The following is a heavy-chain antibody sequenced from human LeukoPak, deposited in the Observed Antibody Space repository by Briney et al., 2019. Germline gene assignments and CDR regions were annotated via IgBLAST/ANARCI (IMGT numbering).Heavy chain of an antibody. D-gene: IGHD2-2*01. CDR1: GYTFTSYG. CDR2: ISAYNGNT. Sequence: ASVKVSCKASGYTFTSYGISWVRQAPGQGLEWMGWISAYNGNTNYAQKLQGRVTMTTDTSTSIAYMELRSLRSDDTAVYYCARDKNIVVVPAANAAYYFDYWGQGTLVTVSS. J-gene: IGHJ4*02. V-gene: IGHV1-18*01. CDR3: ARDKNIVVVPAANAAYYFDY.